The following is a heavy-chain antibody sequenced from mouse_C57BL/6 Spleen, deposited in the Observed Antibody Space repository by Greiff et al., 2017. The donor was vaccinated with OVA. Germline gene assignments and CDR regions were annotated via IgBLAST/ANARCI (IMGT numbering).Heavy chain of an antibody. CDR1: GFTFSSYG. Sequence: EVQLVESGGDLVKPGGSLKLSCAASGFTFSSYGMSWVRQTPDKRLEWVATISSGGSYTYYPASVKGRFTISRDNAKNTLYLQMSSLKSEDTAMYYCARRDYDGDYYAMDYWGQGTSVTVSS. D-gene: IGHD2-4*01. J-gene: IGHJ4*01. CDR3: ARRDYDGDYYAMDY. V-gene: IGHV5-6*01. CDR2: ISSGGSYT.